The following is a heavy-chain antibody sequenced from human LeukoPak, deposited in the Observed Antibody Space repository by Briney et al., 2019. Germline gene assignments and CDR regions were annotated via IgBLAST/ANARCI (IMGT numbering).Heavy chain of an antibody. CDR3: ARVFHDSSGYPFDY. J-gene: IGHJ4*02. Sequence: PSEALSLTCSVPGDPMSCYYWSWIRQPPGKGLEWIGYTYYVGKTNCNPSLKSRVTISVDTSKNQFSLKVSFVAAADTAVYYCARVFHDSSGYPFDYWGQGTLVTVSS. CDR1: GDPMSCYY. CDR2: TYYVGKT. V-gene: IGHV4-59*01. D-gene: IGHD3-22*01.